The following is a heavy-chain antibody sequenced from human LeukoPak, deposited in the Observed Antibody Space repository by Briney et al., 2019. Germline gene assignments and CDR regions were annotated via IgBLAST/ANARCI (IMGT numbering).Heavy chain of an antibody. J-gene: IGHJ1*01. Sequence: GGSLGLSCAASGFSFTDYYMSWMRHAPGRGLEWVSHITNSGTTIYYADSVKGRFTISRDNAKNSLYLQMNSLRAEDTAVYYCARDGHYDILTGYFQDWGQGTLVTVSS. D-gene: IGHD3-9*01. CDR3: ARDGHYDILTGYFQD. CDR2: ITNSGTTI. CDR1: GFSFTDYY. V-gene: IGHV3-11*01.